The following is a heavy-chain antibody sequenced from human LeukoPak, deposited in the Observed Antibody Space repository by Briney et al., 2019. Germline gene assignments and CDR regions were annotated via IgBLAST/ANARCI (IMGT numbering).Heavy chain of an antibody. Sequence: GGSLRLSCAASGFTFSSFWMSWVRQAPGKGLEWVSAISGSGGSTYYADSVKGRFTISRDNSKNTLYLQMNSLRAEDTAVYYCAKDPLISPTAQSAFDYWGQGTLVTVSS. V-gene: IGHV3-23*01. CDR1: GFTFSSFW. CDR3: AKDPLISPTAQSAFDY. D-gene: IGHD4-17*01. CDR2: ISGSGGST. J-gene: IGHJ4*02.